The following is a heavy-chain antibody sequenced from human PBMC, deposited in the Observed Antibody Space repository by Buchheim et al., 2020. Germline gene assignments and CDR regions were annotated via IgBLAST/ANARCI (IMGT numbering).Heavy chain of an antibody. V-gene: IGHV4-31*03. CDR1: GDSIRSGGYY. Sequence: QVLLQESGPGLVKPSQTLPLTCSVSGDSIRSGGYYWSWIRQHPGKGLEWIGYMYYSGTTYYNPSLRSRVTISLDTAKNQLSLKLNSVTAADTAVYYCARRDGFNQVFDFWGRGTL. J-gene: IGHJ4*02. CDR3: ARRDGFNQVFDF. D-gene: IGHD5-24*01. CDR2: MYYSGTT.